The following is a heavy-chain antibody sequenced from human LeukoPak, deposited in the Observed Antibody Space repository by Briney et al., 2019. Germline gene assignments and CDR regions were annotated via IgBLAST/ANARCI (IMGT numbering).Heavy chain of an antibody. V-gene: IGHV3-9*01. CDR3: AKPSSGRQGY. J-gene: IGHJ4*02. CDR2: ISWNSGSI. CDR1: GFTFDDYA. Sequence: PGGSLRLSCAASGFTFDDYAMHWVRQAPGKGLEWVSGISWNSGSIGYADSVKGRFTISRDNAKNSLHLQMNSLRAEDTAVYYCAKPSSGRQGYWGQGTLVTVSS. D-gene: IGHD6-19*01.